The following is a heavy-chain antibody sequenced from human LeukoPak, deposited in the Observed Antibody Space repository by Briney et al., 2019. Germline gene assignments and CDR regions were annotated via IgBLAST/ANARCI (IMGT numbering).Heavy chain of an antibody. CDR3: ARASIAVAVNY. V-gene: IGHV4-39*07. CDR2: IYYSGST. Sequence: PSETLSLTCTVSGGSISSSSYYWGWIRQPPGKGLEWIGSIYYSGSTYYNPSLKSRVTISVDTSKNQFSLKLSSVTAADTAVYYCARASIAVAVNYWGQGTLVTVSS. D-gene: IGHD6-19*01. CDR1: GGSISSSSYY. J-gene: IGHJ4*02.